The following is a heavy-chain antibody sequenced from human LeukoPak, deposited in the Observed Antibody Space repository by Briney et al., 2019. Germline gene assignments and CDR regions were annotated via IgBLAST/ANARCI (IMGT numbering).Heavy chain of an antibody. CDR3: ARRDSNWGAFDF. V-gene: IGHV3-20*04. D-gene: IGHD3-16*01. Sequence: GGSLTLSCTASGFTFSTYWMHWVRQAPGKGLECVSAINWNGDNTNCADSVRGRFTISRDNAKNSLYLQMGSLRAEDTAFYYCARRDSNWGAFDFWGQGTMVTVSS. CDR2: INWNGDNT. J-gene: IGHJ3*01. CDR1: GFTFSTYW.